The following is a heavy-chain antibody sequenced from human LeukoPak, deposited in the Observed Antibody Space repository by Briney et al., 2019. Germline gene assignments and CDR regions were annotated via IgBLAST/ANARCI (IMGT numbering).Heavy chain of an antibody. CDR1: GFTFSSYS. D-gene: IGHD2-2*01. CDR2: IWYDGSNK. V-gene: IGHV3-33*08. Sequence: PGGSLRLSCAASGFTFSSYSMNWVRQAPGKGLEWVAVIWYDGSNKYYADSVKGRFTISRDNSKNTLYLQMNSLRAEDTAVYYCARDPLEYQLPQYYFDYWGQGTLVTVSS. J-gene: IGHJ4*02. CDR3: ARDPLEYQLPQYYFDY.